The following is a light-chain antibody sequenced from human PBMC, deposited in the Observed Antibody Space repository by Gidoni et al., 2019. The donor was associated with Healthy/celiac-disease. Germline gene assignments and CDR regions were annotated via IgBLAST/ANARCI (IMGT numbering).Light chain of an antibody. CDR2: AAS. CDR1: QGISSY. V-gene: IGKV1-9*01. CDR3: QQLNSYPIT. Sequence: IQLTPSPSFLSASVGDRVTITCRASQGISSYLAWYQQKPGKAPKLLIYAASTLQSGVPSRFSGSGSGTEFTLTISSLQPEDFATYYCQQLNSYPITFGQGTRVEIK. J-gene: IGKJ5*01.